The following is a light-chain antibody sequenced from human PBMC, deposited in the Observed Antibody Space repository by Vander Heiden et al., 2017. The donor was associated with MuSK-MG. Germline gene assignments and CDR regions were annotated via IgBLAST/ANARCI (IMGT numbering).Light chain of an antibody. CDR1: SSDVGSYNL. CDR3: CSYAGSVV. J-gene: IGLJ2*01. V-gene: IGLV2-23*01. CDR2: EGS. Sequence: QSALTQSASVSGSPGQSISISCSGTSSDVGSYNLVAWYQQQPGKAPKLMIYEGSKRPSGVSNRFSGSKSGNTASLTISGLQAEDEADYYCCSYAGSVVFGGGTKLTVL.